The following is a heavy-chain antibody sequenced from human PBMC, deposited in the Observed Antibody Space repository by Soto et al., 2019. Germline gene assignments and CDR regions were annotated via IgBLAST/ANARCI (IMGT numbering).Heavy chain of an antibody. V-gene: IGHV4-61*01. Sequence: PSETLSLTCTVSGGSVSSGSYYWSWIRQPPGKGLEWIGYIYYSGSTNYNPSLKSRVTISVDTSKNQFSLKLSSVTAADTAVYYCAGLVPDAMRGNNWFDPWGQGTLVTVSS. CDR3: AGLVPDAMRGNNWFDP. J-gene: IGHJ5*02. CDR1: GGSVSSGSYY. CDR2: IYYSGST. D-gene: IGHD2-2*01.